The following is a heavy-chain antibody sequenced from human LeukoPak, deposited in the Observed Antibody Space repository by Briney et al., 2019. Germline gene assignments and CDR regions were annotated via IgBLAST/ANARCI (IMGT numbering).Heavy chain of an antibody. D-gene: IGHD6-13*01. V-gene: IGHV4-30-2*01. J-gene: IGHJ4*02. CDR3: ARDSSIAAAGTNWDY. CDR2: IYHSGSGST. CDR1: GGSISSGGHS. Sequence: PSQTLSLTCTVSGGSISSGGHSWSWIRQPPGKGLEWIGYIYHSGSGSTYYNPSLKSRVTISIDKSKNQFSLKLNSVTAADTAVYYCARDSSIAAAGTNWDYWGQGTLVTVSS.